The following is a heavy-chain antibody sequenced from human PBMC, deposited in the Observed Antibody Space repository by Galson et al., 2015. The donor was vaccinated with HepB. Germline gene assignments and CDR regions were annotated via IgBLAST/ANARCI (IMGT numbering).Heavy chain of an antibody. Sequence: SLRLSCAASGFTFSSYAMHWVRQAPGKGLEWVAVISYDGSNKYYADSVKGRFTISRDNSKNTPYLQMNSLRAEDTAVYYCARGGSGDFWSGSQSPDAFDIWGQGTMVTVSS. D-gene: IGHD3-3*01. J-gene: IGHJ3*02. CDR3: ARGGSGDFWSGSQSPDAFDI. CDR2: ISYDGSNK. V-gene: IGHV3-30-3*01. CDR1: GFTFSSYA.